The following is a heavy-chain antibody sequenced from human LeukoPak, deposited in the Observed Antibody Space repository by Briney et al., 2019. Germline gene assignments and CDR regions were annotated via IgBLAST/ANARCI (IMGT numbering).Heavy chain of an antibody. D-gene: IGHD6-19*01. V-gene: IGHV3-7*01. CDR2: INQGESEK. J-gene: IGHJ3*02. CDR3: ARYGNGAWLSHYSFEI. Sequence: PSETLSLTCTVSGGSISSSSYYWGWIRQPPGKGLEWVANINQGESEKYYVDSVKGRFAISRDNAKNSLYLQMNSLRDEDTAVYYCARYGNGAWLSHYSFEIWGQGQWSPSLQ. CDR1: GGSISSSSYY.